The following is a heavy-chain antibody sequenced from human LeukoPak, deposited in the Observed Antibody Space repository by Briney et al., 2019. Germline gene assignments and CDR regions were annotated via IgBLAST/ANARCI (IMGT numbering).Heavy chain of an antibody. CDR1: GGSFSGYY. V-gene: IGHV4-34*01. J-gene: IGHJ6*02. CDR3: ARRLQLMYYGSGIIRYYGMDV. CDR2: INHSGST. D-gene: IGHD3-10*01. Sequence: PSETLSLTCAVYGGSFSGYYWSWTRQPPGKGLEWIVEINHSGSTNYNPSLKSRVTISVDTSKNQFSLKLSSVTAADTAVYYCARRLQLMYYGSGIIRYYGMDVWGQGTTVTVSS.